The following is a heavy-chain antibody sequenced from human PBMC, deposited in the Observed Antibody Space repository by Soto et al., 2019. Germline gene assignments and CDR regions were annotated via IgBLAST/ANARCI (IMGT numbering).Heavy chain of an antibody. Sequence: PWGSLRLSCAASGFTFTRYSMNWVRQAPGKGLEWVSSISSTTNYIYYGDSMKGRFTISRDNAKNSLYLEMNSLRAEDTAVYYCARESEHLTSNSEYWGQETLLNISS. J-gene: IGHJ4*02. CDR1: GFTFTRYS. V-gene: IGHV3-21*06. CDR3: ARESEHLTSNSEY. CDR2: ISSTTNYI.